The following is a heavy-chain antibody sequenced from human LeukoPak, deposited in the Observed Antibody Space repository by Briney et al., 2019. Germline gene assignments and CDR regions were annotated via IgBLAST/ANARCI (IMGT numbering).Heavy chain of an antibody. CDR3: ARVTDYGDYLDAFDI. J-gene: IGHJ3*02. V-gene: IGHV3-23*01. CDR1: GFTFSSYA. CDR2: ISGSGGST. D-gene: IGHD4-17*01. Sequence: SGGSLRLSCAASGFTFSSYAMSWVRQAPGKGLEWVSAISGSGGSTYYADSVKGRFTISRDNSKNTLYLQMNSLRAEDTAVYYCARVTDYGDYLDAFDIWGQGTMVTVSS.